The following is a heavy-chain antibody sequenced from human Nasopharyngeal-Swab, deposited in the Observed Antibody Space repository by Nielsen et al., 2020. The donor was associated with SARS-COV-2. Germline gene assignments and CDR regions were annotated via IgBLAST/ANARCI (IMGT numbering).Heavy chain of an antibody. CDR2: IWYDGSNK. D-gene: IGHD3-22*01. J-gene: IGHJ4*02. CDR3: ARGSSGLPDY. CDR1: GFTFSSYG. V-gene: IGHV3-33*01. Sequence: GESLKISCAASGFTFSSYGMHWVRRAPGKGLEWVAVIWYDGSNKYYADSVKGRFTISRDNSKNTLYLQMNSLRAEDTAVYYCARGSSGLPDYWGQGTLVTVSS.